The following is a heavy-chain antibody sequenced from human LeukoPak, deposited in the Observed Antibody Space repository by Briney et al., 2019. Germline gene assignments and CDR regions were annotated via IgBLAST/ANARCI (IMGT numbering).Heavy chain of an antibody. J-gene: IGHJ4*02. V-gene: IGHV4-30-4*01. D-gene: IGHD3-9*01. CDR2: IYYSGST. CDR1: GGSISSGDYY. Sequence: PSQTLSLTCTVSGGSISSGDYYWSWIRQPPGKGLEWIGYIYYSGSTYYNPSLKSRVTISVDTSKNQFSLELSSVTAADTAVYYCARGSADFDWLLYFDYWGQGTLVTVSS. CDR3: ARGSADFDWLLYFDY.